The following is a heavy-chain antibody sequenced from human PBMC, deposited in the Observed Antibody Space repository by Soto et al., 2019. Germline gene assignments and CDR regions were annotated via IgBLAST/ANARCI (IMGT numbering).Heavy chain of an antibody. V-gene: IGHV4-31*03. D-gene: IGHD1-7*01. J-gene: IGHJ4*02. CDR1: GASVTSDSYY. CDR2: ISHTGSA. CDR3: ARWELRDFDS. Sequence: SETLSLTCSVSGASVTSDSYYWSWIRQHPGKGLEWIGYISHTGSAFYNPSLKSRVSISIDTSTDKFSLRLSSLTAADTAVYYCARWELRDFDSWGPGTLVTVSS.